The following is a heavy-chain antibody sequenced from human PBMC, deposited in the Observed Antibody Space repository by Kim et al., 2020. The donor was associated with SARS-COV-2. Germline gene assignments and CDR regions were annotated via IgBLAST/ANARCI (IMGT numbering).Heavy chain of an antibody. CDR2: ISHDGRKE. D-gene: IGHD2-21*01. Sequence: GGSLRLSCAASGFIFSSYAIHWVRQAPGKGLEWGALISHDGRKEYYADSVKGRFTISRDNSKNTLYLQMNSLRAEDTAVYYCARDGVIGSTTGWLDPWGQGTLVTVSS. V-gene: IGHV3-30*04. J-gene: IGHJ5*02. CDR1: GFIFSSYA. CDR3: ARDGVIGSTTGWLDP.